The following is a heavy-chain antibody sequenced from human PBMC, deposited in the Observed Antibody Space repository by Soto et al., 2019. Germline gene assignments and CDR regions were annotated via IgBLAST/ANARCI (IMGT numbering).Heavy chain of an antibody. V-gene: IGHV4-59*08. J-gene: IGHJ3*02. D-gene: IGHD6-19*01. CDR1: GGSTISNN. CDR2: IYYIGST. Sequence: QVQLQESGPELVKPPKTLSLTATVSGGSTISNNWRWIGQPPGKGRDGIGNIYYIGSTNYNPSLKSRVTISVDTSKNQFSLKLSSVTAADTAVYYCARWIAGAGNDAFDIWGQGTMVTVSS. CDR3: ARWIAGAGNDAFDI.